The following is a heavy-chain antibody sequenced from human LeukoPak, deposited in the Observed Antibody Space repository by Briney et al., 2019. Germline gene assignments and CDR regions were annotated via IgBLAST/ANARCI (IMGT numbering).Heavy chain of an antibody. CDR1: RGSISSYY. D-gene: IGHD6-19*01. J-gene: IGHJ4*02. Sequence: SETLSLTCTVSRGSISSYYWSWIRQPPGKGLEWIGYIYYTGSTNYNPSLKSRVTISVDTSKNQFSLKLSSVAAADTAVYYCARQGTSAWSFDYWGQGTLVTVSS. CDR2: IYYTGST. V-gene: IGHV4-59*08. CDR3: ARQGTSAWSFDY.